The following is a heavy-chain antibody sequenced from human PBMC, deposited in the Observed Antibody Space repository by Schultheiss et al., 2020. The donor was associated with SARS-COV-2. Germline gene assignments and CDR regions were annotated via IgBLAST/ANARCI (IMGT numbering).Heavy chain of an antibody. CDR1: GGSISSYY. Sequence: SETLSLTCTVSGGSISSYYWSWIRQPPGKGLEWIGYIYHSGSTYYNPSLKSRVTISVDTSKNQFSLKLSSVTAADTAVYYCARGRVRRRYYYDSSGYPNDYWGQGTLVTVSS. J-gene: IGHJ4*02. V-gene: IGHV4-59*01. D-gene: IGHD3-22*01. CDR2: IYHSGST. CDR3: ARGRVRRRYYYDSSGYPNDY.